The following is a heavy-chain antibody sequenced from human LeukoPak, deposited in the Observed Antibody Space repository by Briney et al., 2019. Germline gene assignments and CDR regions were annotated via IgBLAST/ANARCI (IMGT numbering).Heavy chain of an antibody. D-gene: IGHD1-26*01. V-gene: IGHV3-21*01. Sequence: GGSLRLSCAASGFTFSTYNMNWVRQAPGKGLEWVSSITSSSSYIYYADSVKGRFTISRDNAKSSLYLQMNSLRDEDTAVYYCARDPYSGNYGDYYYYYMDVWGKGTTVTISS. CDR3: ARDPYSGNYGDYYYYYMDV. J-gene: IGHJ6*03. CDR2: ITSSSSYI. CDR1: GFTFSTYN.